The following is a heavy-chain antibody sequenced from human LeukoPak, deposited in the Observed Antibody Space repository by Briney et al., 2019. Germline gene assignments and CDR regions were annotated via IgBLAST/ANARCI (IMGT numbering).Heavy chain of an antibody. J-gene: IGHJ4*02. V-gene: IGHV3-48*04. Sequence: GGSLRLSCAASGFTFSSYSMNWVRQAPGKGLEWVSYISSSSSTIYYADFVKGRFTISRDNAKNSLYLQMNSLRAEDTAVYYCARDLAQVFDYWGQGTLVTVSS. CDR1: GFTFSSYS. CDR2: ISSSSSTI. CDR3: ARDLAQVFDY.